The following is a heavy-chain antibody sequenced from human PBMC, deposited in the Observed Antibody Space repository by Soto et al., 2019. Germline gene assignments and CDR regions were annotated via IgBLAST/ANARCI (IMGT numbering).Heavy chain of an antibody. Sequence: DVRLLESGGGLVQPGKSLKLSCAASGFPFDSYTMSWVRQAPGKGLEWVSLIGGSGGGTNYADSVRGRFTTTRDNSKNTLYLQMRSLKPEDTAMYYCVNTRGLIDYWGQGALVTVSS. V-gene: IGHV3-23*01. CDR3: VNTRGLIDY. J-gene: IGHJ4*02. CDR2: IGGSGGGT. D-gene: IGHD1-1*01. CDR1: GFPFDSYT.